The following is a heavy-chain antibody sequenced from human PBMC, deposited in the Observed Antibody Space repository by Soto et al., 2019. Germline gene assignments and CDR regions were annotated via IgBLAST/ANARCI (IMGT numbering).Heavy chain of an antibody. V-gene: IGHV4-34*01. J-gene: IGHJ6*02. D-gene: IGHD3-10*01. Sequence: ETLSLTCAVYGGSFSGYYWSWIRQPPGKGLEWIGEINHSGSTNYNPSLKSRVTISVDTSKNQFSLKLSSVTAADTAVYYCARVSGIYYYGMDVWGQGTTVSV. CDR3: ARVSGIYYYGMDV. CDR1: GGSFSGYY. CDR2: INHSGST.